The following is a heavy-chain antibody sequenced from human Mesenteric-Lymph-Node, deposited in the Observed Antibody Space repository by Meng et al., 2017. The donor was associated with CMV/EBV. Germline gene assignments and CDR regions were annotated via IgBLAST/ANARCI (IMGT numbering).Heavy chain of an antibody. CDR1: GFTFSGSA. CDR2: IRSKANSYAT. CDR3: TTRYCSSTSCSSLDY. D-gene: IGHD2-2*01. J-gene: IGHJ4*02. Sequence: GASLKISCAASGFTFSGSAMHWVRQASGKGLEWVGRIRSKANSYATAYAASVKGMFTISRDDSKNTAYLQMNSLKTEDTAVYYCTTRYCSSTSCSSLDYWGQGTLVTVSS. V-gene: IGHV3-73*01.